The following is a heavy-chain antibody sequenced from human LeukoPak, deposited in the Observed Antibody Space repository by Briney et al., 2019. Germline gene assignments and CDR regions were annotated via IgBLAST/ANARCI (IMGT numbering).Heavy chain of an antibody. Sequence: PGGSLRLSCAASGFTFSSYAMSWVRQAPGKGLEWVSAISGSGGSTYYADSVKGRFTISRDNSKNTLYLQMNSLRAEDTAVYYCAKDLAFIYDSSGYYDYWGQGTLVTVSS. J-gene: IGHJ4*02. V-gene: IGHV3-23*01. CDR2: ISGSGGST. D-gene: IGHD3-22*01. CDR1: GFTFSSYA. CDR3: AKDLAFIYDSSGYYDY.